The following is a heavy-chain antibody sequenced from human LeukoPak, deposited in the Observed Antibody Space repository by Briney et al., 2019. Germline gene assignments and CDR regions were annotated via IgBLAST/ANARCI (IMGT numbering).Heavy chain of an antibody. D-gene: IGHD1-26*01. Sequence: SETLSLTCTVSGGSISSGDYYWSWIRQPPGKGLEWIGYIYHSGSTYYNPSLKSRVTISVDRSKNQFSLKLSSVTAADTAVYYCARAYSGSYFGAFDIWGQGTMVTVSS. J-gene: IGHJ3*02. V-gene: IGHV4-30-2*01. CDR3: ARAYSGSYFGAFDI. CDR2: IYHSGST. CDR1: GGSISSGDYY.